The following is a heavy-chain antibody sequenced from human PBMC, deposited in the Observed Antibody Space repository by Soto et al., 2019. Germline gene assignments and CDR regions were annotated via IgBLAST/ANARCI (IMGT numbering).Heavy chain of an antibody. V-gene: IGHV4-59*03. J-gene: IGHJ3*01. D-gene: IGHD3-22*01. CDR3: ATDSTGYYSDAFDV. CDR2: IYNSGTT. Sequence: QLQESGPGLVKPSETLSLTCTVSGAAMSSYYWSWLRQSPGKGLEWIGYIYNSGTTDYNPSLNSRVTISVERSKFQFSLKLTSVTAADTAVYYCATDSTGYYSDAFDVWGQGARVIVSS. CDR1: GAAMSSYY.